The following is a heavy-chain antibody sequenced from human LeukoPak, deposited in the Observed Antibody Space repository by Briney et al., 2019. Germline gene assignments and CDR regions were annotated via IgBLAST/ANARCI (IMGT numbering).Heavy chain of an antibody. Sequence: GGSLRLSCAASGFTSSSYWMSWVRQAPGKGLEWVANIKQDGSEKYYVDSVKGRFTISRDNAKNLLYLQMNSLRAEDTAVYYCARASSIAADFDYWGQGTLVTVSS. J-gene: IGHJ4*02. D-gene: IGHD6-6*01. CDR3: ARASSIAADFDY. CDR2: IKQDGSEK. CDR1: GFTSSSYW. V-gene: IGHV3-7*01.